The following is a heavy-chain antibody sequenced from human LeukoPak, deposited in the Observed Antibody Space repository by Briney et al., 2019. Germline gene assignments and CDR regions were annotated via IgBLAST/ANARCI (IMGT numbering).Heavy chain of an antibody. D-gene: IGHD3-10*01. J-gene: IGHJ6*02. V-gene: IGHV3-33*01. CDR3: ARDLKDYFGSGSPYYYYGMDV. CDR2: IWYDGSNK. Sequence: GGSLRLSCAASGFTFSSYGVYWVRQAPGKGLEWVAVIWYDGSNKYYADSVKGRFTISRDNSKNTLYLQMNSLRAEDTAVYYCARDLKDYFGSGSPYYYYGMDVWGQGTTVTVSS. CDR1: GFTFSSYG.